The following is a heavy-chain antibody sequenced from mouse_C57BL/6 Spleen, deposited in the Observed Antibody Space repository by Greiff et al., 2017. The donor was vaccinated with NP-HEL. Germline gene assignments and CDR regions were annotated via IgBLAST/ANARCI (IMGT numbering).Heavy chain of an antibody. CDR3: ALYTLTEYYFDY. D-gene: IGHD4-1*01. CDR2: IDPSDSYT. CDR1: GYTFTSYW. Sequence: VQLQQPGAELVMPGASVKLSCKASGYTFTSYWMHWVKQRPGQGLEWIGEIDPSDSYTNYNQKFKGKSTLTVDKSSSTAYMQLSSLTSEDSAVYYCALYTLTEYYFDYWGQGTTLTVSS. J-gene: IGHJ2*01. V-gene: IGHV1-69*01.